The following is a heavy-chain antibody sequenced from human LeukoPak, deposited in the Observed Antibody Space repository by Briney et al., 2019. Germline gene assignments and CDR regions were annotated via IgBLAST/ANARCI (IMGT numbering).Heavy chain of an antibody. CDR2: ISGSGGRT. CDR3: AKEYYYGSGTYYNVDY. V-gene: IGHV3-23*01. J-gene: IGHJ4*02. Sequence: GGSLRLSCAASGFTFSNYAMSWVRQAPGKGLEWVSAISGSGGRTYYADSVKGRFTLSRDNSKNTLYLQMNSRRAEDTAVYYCAKEYYYGSGTYYNVDYWGQGTLVTVSS. D-gene: IGHD3-10*01. CDR1: GFTFSNYA.